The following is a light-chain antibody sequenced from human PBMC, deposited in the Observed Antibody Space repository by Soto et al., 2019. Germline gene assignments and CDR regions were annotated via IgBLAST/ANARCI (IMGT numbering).Light chain of an antibody. Sequence: DVQMAQSPSSLAASVGDRVILTCRASRAINNYVAWFQQKPGKAPKSLIYAASTLQIGVPSRFSGSESGTDFNLTITSLQPEDSATYYCQQYGSYPCTFGQGTKLEIK. CDR2: AAS. CDR1: RAINNY. CDR3: QQYGSYPCT. J-gene: IGKJ2*02. V-gene: IGKV1-16*01.